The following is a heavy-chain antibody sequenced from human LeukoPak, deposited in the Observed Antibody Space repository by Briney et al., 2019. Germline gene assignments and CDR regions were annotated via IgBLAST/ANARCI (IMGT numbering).Heavy chain of an antibody. V-gene: IGHV4-34*01. CDR3: ARGGESSTSCYWY. CDR1: GGSVSGYY. CDR2: INHSGST. D-gene: IGHD2-2*01. Sequence: PSETLSLTCAVYGGSVSGYYWSWIRQPPGKGLEWIGEINHSGSTNYNPSLKSRVTISVDTSKNQFSLKLSSVTAADTAVYYCARGGESSTSCYWYWGQGTLVTVSS. J-gene: IGHJ4*02.